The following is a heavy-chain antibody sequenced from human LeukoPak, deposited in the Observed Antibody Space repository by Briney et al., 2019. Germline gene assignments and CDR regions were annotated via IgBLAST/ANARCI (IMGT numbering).Heavy chain of an antibody. Sequence: GGSLRPSCAASGFTFSSYGMHWVRQAPGEGLEWVSYISSSGLIYYADSVKGRFTISRDNAKNSQYLQMNSLRAEDTAVYYCARDQNYYGSGSQNYYYYYYMDVWGKGTTVTVSS. CDR1: GFTFSSYG. CDR2: ISSSGLI. CDR3: ARDQNYYGSGSQNYYYYYYMDV. V-gene: IGHV3-48*01. D-gene: IGHD3-10*01. J-gene: IGHJ6*03.